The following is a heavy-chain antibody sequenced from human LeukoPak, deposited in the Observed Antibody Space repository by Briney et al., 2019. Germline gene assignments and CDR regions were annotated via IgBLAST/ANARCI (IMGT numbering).Heavy chain of an antibody. Sequence: GGSLRLSCAASGFTFSSYAMSWVRQAPGKGLEWVSAISGSGGSTYYADSVKGRFTISRDNSKNTLYLQMNSLRAEDTAVYYCAREWNTYDILTGYIDYWGQGTLVTVSS. CDR3: AREWNTYDILTGYIDY. V-gene: IGHV3-23*01. D-gene: IGHD3-9*01. J-gene: IGHJ4*02. CDR2: ISGSGGST. CDR1: GFTFSSYA.